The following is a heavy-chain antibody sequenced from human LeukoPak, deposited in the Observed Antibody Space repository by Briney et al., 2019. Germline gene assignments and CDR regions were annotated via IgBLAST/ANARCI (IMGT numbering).Heavy chain of an antibody. J-gene: IGHJ6*03. CDR1: GFTFSSYA. CDR3: AREVSSSWSGYYFYYMDV. V-gene: IGHV4-39*07. Sequence: GSLRLSCAASGFTFSSYAMSWIRQPPGKGLEWIGSIYYSGSTYYNPSLKSRVTMSVDTSKNQFSLRLSSVTAADTAVYYCAREVSSSWSGYYFYYMDVWGKGTTVTVSS. CDR2: IYYSGST. D-gene: IGHD6-13*01.